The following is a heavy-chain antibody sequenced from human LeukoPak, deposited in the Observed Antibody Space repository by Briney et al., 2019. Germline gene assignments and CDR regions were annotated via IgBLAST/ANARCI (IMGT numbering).Heavy chain of an antibody. V-gene: IGHV4-39*01. CDR2: IYYSGST. CDR3: ARRGGYSYEGPINWFDP. J-gene: IGHJ5*02. CDR1: GGSISSSSYY. Sequence: SETLSLTCTVSGGSISSSSYYWGWIRQPPGKGLEWIGSIYYSGSTYYNPSLKSRVTISVDTSKNQFSLKLSSVTAADTAVYYCARRGGYSYEGPINWFDPWGQGTLVTVSS. D-gene: IGHD5-18*01.